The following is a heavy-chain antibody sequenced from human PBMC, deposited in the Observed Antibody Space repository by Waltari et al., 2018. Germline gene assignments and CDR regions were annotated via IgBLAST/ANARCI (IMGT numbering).Heavy chain of an antibody. CDR3: ASAPGDY. CDR1: GYSFTAYY. Sequence: VQLVQSGAEVKPPGAAVKVPCRTSGYSFTAYYIHWVRQAPGQGLEWMGWLNPNSDYTFYAQKFQGRITMTRDTSKTTAYMELSSLTSDDTAIYFCASAPGDYWGQGTLVTVSS. CDR2: LNPNSDYT. J-gene: IGHJ4*02. V-gene: IGHV1-2*02.